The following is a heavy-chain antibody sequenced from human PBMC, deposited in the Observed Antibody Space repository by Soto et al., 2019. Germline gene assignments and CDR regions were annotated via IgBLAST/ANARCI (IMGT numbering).Heavy chain of an antibody. Sequence: QVQLQESGPGLVKPSDTLSLSCNVSGVSIRLSSFYWGWIRQSPGKGLEWIGSIYYSGRTYYNPAPTNRVAIPRATSNNHCSRQLRSVTAADTAVYYCASTIDGSKQIPGDSWGQGTLVTVSS. CDR2: IYYSGRT. D-gene: IGHD3-9*01. CDR3: ASTIDGSKQIPGDS. J-gene: IGHJ4*02. CDR1: GVSIRLSSFY. V-gene: IGHV4-39*02.